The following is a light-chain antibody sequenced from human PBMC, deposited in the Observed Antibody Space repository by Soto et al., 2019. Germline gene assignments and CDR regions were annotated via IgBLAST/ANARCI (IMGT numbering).Light chain of an antibody. Sequence: QSVLTQPPSASGSPGQSVTISCTGTSSDVGKYDYVSWFQHHPGKAPKLIIYEVSKRPSGVPDRFSGSKSGSTASLTVSGLQAEDEAEYYCSSYAVTNIFVFGTGTKLTVL. V-gene: IGLV2-8*01. J-gene: IGLJ1*01. CDR2: EVS. CDR3: SSYAVTNIFV. CDR1: SSDVGKYDY.